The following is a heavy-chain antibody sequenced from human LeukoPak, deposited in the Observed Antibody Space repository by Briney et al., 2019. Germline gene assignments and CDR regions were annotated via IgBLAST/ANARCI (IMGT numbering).Heavy chain of an antibody. J-gene: IGHJ4*02. CDR3: MGYCSGGSCYSHLDY. CDR1: GGTFSSYA. V-gene: IGHV1-69*13. Sequence: SVKVSCKASGGTFSSYAISWVRQAPGKGLEWMGGIIPIFGTANYAQKFQGRVTITADESTITAYMELSSLRSEDTAVYYCMGYCSGGSCYSHLDYWGQGTLVTVSS. CDR2: IIPIFGTA. D-gene: IGHD2-15*01.